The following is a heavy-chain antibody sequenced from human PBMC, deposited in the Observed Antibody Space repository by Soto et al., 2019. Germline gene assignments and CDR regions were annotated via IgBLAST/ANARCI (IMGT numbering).Heavy chain of an antibody. CDR3: AKNWNWGSLVH. CDR2: IYYSGST. D-gene: IGHD7-27*01. J-gene: IGHJ4*02. CDR1: GGSISSSSFH. V-gene: IGHV4-39*01. Sequence: SETLSLTCTVSGGSISSSSFHWGWIRQPPGKGLEWIGSIYYSGSTYYSPSLKSRVTISVDTSKNQFSLKLSSVTTADAAVYYCAKNWNWGSLVHWGQGTLVTVSS.